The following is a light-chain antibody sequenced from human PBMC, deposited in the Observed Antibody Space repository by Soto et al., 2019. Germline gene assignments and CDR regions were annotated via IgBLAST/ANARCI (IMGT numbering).Light chain of an antibody. CDR1: QSVSSC. J-gene: IGKJ4*01. V-gene: IGKV3-20*01. CDR2: DAS. CDR3: QQYGSSPLT. Sequence: EIVMTQSPATLSLSPGERATLSCRASQSVSSCLAWYQQKPGQAPRLLIYDASNRATGIPARFSGSGSGTDFSLTISRLEPEDFAVYYCQQYGSSPLTFGGGTKVDIK.